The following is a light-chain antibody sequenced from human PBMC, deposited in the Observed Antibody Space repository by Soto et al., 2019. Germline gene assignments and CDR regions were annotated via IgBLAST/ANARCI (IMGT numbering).Light chain of an antibody. V-gene: IGKV3-20*01. CDR1: QSVSGSY. CDR3: QQYGSSCT. Sequence: EIVLTQSPGTLSLSPGERATLSCRASQSVSGSYLAWYQQKPGQAPRLLIYGASTRAAGIPDRFSGSGSGTDFTLTISRLDPEDFAVYFCQQYGSSCTFGQGTRLEIK. CDR2: GAS. J-gene: IGKJ5*01.